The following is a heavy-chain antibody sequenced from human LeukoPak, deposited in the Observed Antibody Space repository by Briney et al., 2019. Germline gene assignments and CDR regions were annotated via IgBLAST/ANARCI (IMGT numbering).Heavy chain of an antibody. V-gene: IGHV6-1*01. D-gene: IGHD1/OR15-1a*01. CDR1: GDSVSSNSVA. CDR2: TLQRSKWYN. J-gene: IGHJ4*02. Sequence: SETLSLTCAISGDSVSSNSVAWNWIRQSPSRGLEWLGRTLQRSKWYNDYAVFVKSRITINPDTSKNQFSLQLSSVTPEDTAVYYCARGQNNGFDYWGKGILVTVSS. CDR3: ARGQNNGFDY.